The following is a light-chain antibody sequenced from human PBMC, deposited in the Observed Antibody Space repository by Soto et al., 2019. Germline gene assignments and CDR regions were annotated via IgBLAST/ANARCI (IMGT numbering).Light chain of an antibody. CDR2: GAS. V-gene: IGKV3-20*01. CDR1: QSVTNSF. J-gene: IGKJ5*01. CDR3: QHCTHNSPIT. Sequence: EIVLAQSPGTLSLSPGERATLSCRASQSVTNSFLAWYQQKPGQAPRLLISGASSRATGIPDRFSGSGSGTDFTLTISRLEPEDFALYYCQHCTHNSPITFGQGTRLEIK.